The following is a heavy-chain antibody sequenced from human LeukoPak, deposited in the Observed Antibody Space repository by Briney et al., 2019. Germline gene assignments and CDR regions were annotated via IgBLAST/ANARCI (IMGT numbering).Heavy chain of an antibody. J-gene: IGHJ4*02. CDR2: INPNSGGT. CDR1: GYTFTGYY. CDR3: ARVFYYDSSGYGYYFDY. D-gene: IGHD3-22*01. Sequence: ASVKVSCKASGYTFTGYYMHWVRQAPGQGLEWMGWINPNSGGTNYAQKFQGRVTMTRDTSISTAYMELSRLRSDDTAVYYCARVFYYDSSGYGYYFDYGGQGPLVTVSS. V-gene: IGHV1-2*02.